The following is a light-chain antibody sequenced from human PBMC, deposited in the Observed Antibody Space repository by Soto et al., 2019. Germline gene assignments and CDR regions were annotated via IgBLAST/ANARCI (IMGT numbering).Light chain of an antibody. CDR2: AAS. CDR1: QGISSY. V-gene: IGKV1-8*01. Sequence: AIRMTQSPSSLSASTGDRVTITCRASQGISSYLAWYQQKPGKAPKLLIYAASTLQSGVPSRFSGSGSGTDFTLTISCLQSEDFATYYCQQYYSYPYTFGWGTKLEI. J-gene: IGKJ2*01. CDR3: QQYYSYPYT.